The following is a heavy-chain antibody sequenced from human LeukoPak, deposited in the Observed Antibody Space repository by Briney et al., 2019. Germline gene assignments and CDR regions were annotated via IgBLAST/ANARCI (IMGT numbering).Heavy chain of an antibody. CDR2: ISSSSSYI. CDR3: AKDTDRGRYYYMDV. D-gene: IGHD3-16*01. J-gene: IGHJ6*03. Sequence: GGSLRLSCAASGFTFSSYSMNWVRQAPGKGLEWASSISSSSSYIYYADSVKGRFTISRDNAKNSLYLQMNSLRAEDTALYYCAKDTDRGRYYYMDVWGKGTTVTVSS. CDR1: GFTFSSYS. V-gene: IGHV3-21*04.